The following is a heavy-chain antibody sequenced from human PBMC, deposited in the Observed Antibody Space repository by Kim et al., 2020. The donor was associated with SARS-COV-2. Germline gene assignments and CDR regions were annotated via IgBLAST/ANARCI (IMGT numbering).Heavy chain of an antibody. CDR3: ARVATRREGYYYYGMDV. V-gene: IGHV3-33*01. CDR2: IWYDGSNK. Sequence: GGSLRLSCAASGFTFSNYGMHWVRQAPGKGLEWVAVIWYDGSNKYYADSVKGRFTISRDNSKNTLYLQMNSLRAEDTAVYYCARVATRREGYYYYGMDVWGQGTTVTVSS. CDR1: GFTFSNYG. J-gene: IGHJ6*02. D-gene: IGHD5-12*01.